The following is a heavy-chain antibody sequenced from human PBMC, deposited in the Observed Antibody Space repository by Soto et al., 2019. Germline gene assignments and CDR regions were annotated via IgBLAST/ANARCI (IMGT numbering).Heavy chain of an antibody. CDR2: ISSDGDIT. D-gene: IGHD3-9*01. J-gene: IGHJ5*02. V-gene: IGHV3-64D*06. CDR3: VKVSTFYDILTGYYSTNFFDP. Sequence: GGSLRLSCSASGFTFSEYSMHWVRQAPGKGLQYVSTISSDGDITYYADSVKGRFTISRDNSKNTLYLQMNSLRPEDTAVDYCVKVSTFYDILTGYYSTNFFDPWGQGTLVTVSS. CDR1: GFTFSEYS.